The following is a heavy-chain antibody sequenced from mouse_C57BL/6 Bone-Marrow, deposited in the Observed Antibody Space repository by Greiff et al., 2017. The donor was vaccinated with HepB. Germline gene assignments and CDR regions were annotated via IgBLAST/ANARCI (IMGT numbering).Heavy chain of an antibody. CDR1: GYTFTSYW. J-gene: IGHJ3*01. CDR3: ARSPYSNGFAY. Sequence: QVQLQQPGAELVMPGASVKLSCKASGYTFTSYWMHWVKQRPGQGLEWIGEIDPSDSYTNYNQKFKGKSTLTVDKSSSTAYMQLSSLTSEDSAVYYCARSPYSNGFAYWGQGTLVTVSA. D-gene: IGHD2-5*01. V-gene: IGHV1-69*01. CDR2: IDPSDSYT.